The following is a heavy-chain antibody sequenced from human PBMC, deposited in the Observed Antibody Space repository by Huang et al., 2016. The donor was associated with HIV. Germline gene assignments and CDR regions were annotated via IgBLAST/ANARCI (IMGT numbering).Heavy chain of an antibody. CDR1: GFTFSSYA. V-gene: IGHV3-23*01. CDR3: AKADSGAAAGSLVDY. CDR2: ITGRGSSS. Sequence: EVQLLESGGGLVQPGGSLRLSCAASGFTFSSYAMSWVRQAPGKGREWGSSITGRGSSSYYADSVKGRFTISRDNSKNTLYLQMNSLRAEDTAIYYCAKADSGAAAGSLVDYWGQGTLVTVSS. D-gene: IGHD6-13*01. J-gene: IGHJ4*02.